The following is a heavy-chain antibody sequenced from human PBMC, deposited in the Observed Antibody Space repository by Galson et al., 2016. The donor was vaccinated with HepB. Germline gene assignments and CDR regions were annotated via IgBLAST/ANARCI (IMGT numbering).Heavy chain of an antibody. D-gene: IGHD3-9*01. Sequence: ETLSLTCAVSGGSISSSNWWNWVRQPPGKGLEWIGEIYHSGSTNYKSSLKSRVTITVDKSKNQLSLKLSSVTAADTAVYYCARGADETYYDILTGPYYYGIDVWGQGTTVTVSS. CDR2: IYHSGST. CDR3: ARGADETYYDILTGPYYYGIDV. J-gene: IGHJ6*02. CDR1: GGSISSSNW. V-gene: IGHV4-4*02.